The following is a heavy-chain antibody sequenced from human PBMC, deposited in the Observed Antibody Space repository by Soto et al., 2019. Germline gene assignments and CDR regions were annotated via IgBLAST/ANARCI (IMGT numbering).Heavy chain of an antibody. J-gene: IGHJ3*02. D-gene: IGHD1-26*01. Sequence: SETLSLTCTVSGDSISSSAYYWAWIRQPPGKELEWVRTVYHGGRTDYNPSLKSRVTISVDTSNNQFSLKLNSVTTADTAGYYCARPIVVGRHDPLHIWGQGTMVTISS. CDR1: GDSISSSAYY. CDR2: VYHGGRT. CDR3: ARPIVVGRHDPLHI. V-gene: IGHV4-39*01.